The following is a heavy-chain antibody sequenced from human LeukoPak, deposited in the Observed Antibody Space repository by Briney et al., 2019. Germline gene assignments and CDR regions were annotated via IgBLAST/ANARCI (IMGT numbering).Heavy chain of an antibody. D-gene: IGHD6-6*01. Sequence: GGSLRLSCAASGFTFSSYWMSWVRQAPGKGLEWVANIKQDGSEKYYVDSVKGRFTISRDNAKNSLYLQMNSLRAEDTAVYYCARTREGVRKYSSSSPFDYWGQGTLVTVSS. CDR1: GFTFSSYW. CDR3: ARTREGVRKYSSSSPFDY. J-gene: IGHJ4*02. V-gene: IGHV3-7*01. CDR2: IKQDGSEK.